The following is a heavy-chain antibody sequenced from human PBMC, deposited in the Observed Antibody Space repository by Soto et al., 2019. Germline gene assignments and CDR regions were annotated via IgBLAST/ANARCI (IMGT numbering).Heavy chain of an antibody. Sequence: QVQLQESGPGLVKPSQTLSLTCTVSGGSISSGGYYWSWIRQQPGKGLEWIGFIFYSGTTYYNPSLKSRVIISVDRSKNQFSLKLSSVTAADTAVYYCASRNYDDSSGYYYFDSWGQGTX. CDR1: GGSISSGGYY. CDR2: IFYSGTT. J-gene: IGHJ4*02. CDR3: ASRNYDDSSGYYYFDS. D-gene: IGHD3-22*01. V-gene: IGHV4-31*03.